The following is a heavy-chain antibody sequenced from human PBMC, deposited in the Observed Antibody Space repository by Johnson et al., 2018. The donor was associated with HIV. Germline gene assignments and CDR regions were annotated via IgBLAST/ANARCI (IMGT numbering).Heavy chain of an antibody. CDR3: ARGRGYGAERGALDI. CDR2: ISWNGGST. J-gene: IGHJ3*02. D-gene: IGHD4-17*01. V-gene: IGHV3-20*04. CDR1: GFTFDDYA. Sequence: VQLVESGGGVVRPGGSLRLSCVGSGFTFDDYALSWVRQLPGKGLEWVSGISWNGGSTAYADSVKGRFTISRDNSKNTLYLQMNSLRAEDTAWYYCARGRGYGAERGALDIWGQGTMVTVSS.